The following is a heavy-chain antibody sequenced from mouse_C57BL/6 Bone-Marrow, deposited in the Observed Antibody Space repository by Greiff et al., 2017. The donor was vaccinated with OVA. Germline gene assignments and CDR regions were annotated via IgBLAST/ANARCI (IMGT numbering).Heavy chain of an antibody. D-gene: IGHD4-1*01. CDR2: IHPSDSDT. CDR3: ALEGDLGRAGFAY. V-gene: IGHV1-74*01. J-gene: IGHJ3*01. CDR1: GYTFTSYW. Sequence: QVQLQQPGAELVKPGASVKVSCKASGYTFTSYWMHWVKQRPGQGLEWIGRIHPSDSDTNYNQKFKGKATLTVDKSSSTAYMQLSSLTSEDSAVYYCALEGDLGRAGFAYWGQGTLVTVSA.